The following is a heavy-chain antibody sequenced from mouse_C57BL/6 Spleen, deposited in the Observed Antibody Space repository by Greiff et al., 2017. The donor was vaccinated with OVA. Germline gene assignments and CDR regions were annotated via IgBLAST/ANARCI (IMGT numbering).Heavy chain of an antibody. D-gene: IGHD2-2*01. CDR1: GYTFTSYW. CDR2: IHPNSGST. J-gene: IGHJ2*01. Sequence: VQLQQPGAELVKPGASVKLSCKASGYTFTSYWMHWVKQRPGQGLEWIGMIHPNSGSTNYNEKFKSKATLTVDKSSSTAYMHLSSLTSEDSAVYYCARRGGYDFDYWGQGTTLTVSS. CDR3: ARRGGYDFDY. V-gene: IGHV1-64*01.